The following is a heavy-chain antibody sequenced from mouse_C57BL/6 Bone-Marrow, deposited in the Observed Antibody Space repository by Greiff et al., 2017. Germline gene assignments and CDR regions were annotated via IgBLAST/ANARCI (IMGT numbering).Heavy chain of an antibody. CDR2: IDPENGDT. CDR1: GFNIKDDY. J-gene: IGHJ4*01. Sequence: VQLKESGAELVRPGASVKLSCTASGFNIKDDYMHWVKQRPEQGLEWIGWIDPENGDTEYASKFQGKATITADTSSNTAYLQLSSLTSEDTAGYYCTPIYFAMDYWGQGTSVTVSS. CDR3: TPIYFAMDY. D-gene: IGHD6-5*01. V-gene: IGHV14-4*01.